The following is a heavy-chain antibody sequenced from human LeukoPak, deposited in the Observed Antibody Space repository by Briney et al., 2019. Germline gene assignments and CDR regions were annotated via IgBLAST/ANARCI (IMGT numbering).Heavy chain of an antibody. D-gene: IGHD3-10*01. V-gene: IGHV4-39*07. J-gene: IGHJ4*02. CDR3: ARDFVLLWGSLALGATEFDY. Sequence: PSQTLSLTCTVSGDSVNSGTYYWGWIRQPPGKGLEWIGSIYYSGSTYYNPSLKSRVTISVDTSKNQFSLKLSSVTAADTAVYYCARDFVLLWGSLALGATEFDYWGQGTLVTVSS. CDR2: IYYSGST. CDR1: GDSVNSGTYY.